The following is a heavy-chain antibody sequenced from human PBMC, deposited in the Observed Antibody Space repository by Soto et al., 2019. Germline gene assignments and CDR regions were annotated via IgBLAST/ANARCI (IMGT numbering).Heavy chain of an antibody. Sequence: EVQLLESGGGLVQPGGSLRLSCAASGFTFSTYAMSWVRQAPGKGLEWISGISGGGGSTYYADSVKGRSTISRDNSKNTLYLQMYSLRAEDAAIYYCANDLRGRGDFWGQGTLVTVSS. D-gene: IGHD3-10*01. J-gene: IGHJ4*02. CDR2: ISGGGGST. V-gene: IGHV3-23*01. CDR3: ANDLRGRGDF. CDR1: GFTFSTYA.